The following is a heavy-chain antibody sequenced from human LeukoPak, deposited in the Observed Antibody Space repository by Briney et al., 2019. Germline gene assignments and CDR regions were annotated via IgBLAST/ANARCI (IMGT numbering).Heavy chain of an antibody. CDR2: IYHSGST. V-gene: IGHV4-38-2*02. CDR3: ARVSSSSWYAHFDY. J-gene: IGHJ4*02. Sequence: SETLSLTCTVSGYSISSGYYWGWIRQPPGKGLEWIGSIYHSGSTYYNPSLKSRVTISVDTSKNQFSLKLSSVTAADTAVYYCARVSSSSWYAHFDYWGQGTLVTVSS. CDR1: GYSISSGYY. D-gene: IGHD6-13*01.